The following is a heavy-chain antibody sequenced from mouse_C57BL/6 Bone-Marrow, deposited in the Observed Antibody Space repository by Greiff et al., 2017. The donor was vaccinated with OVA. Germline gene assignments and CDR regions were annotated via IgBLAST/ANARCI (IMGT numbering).Heavy chain of an antibody. J-gene: IGHJ2*01. CDR1: GYAFSSSW. V-gene: IGHV1-82*01. CDR2: IYPGDGDT. Sequence: VMLVESGPELVKPGASVKISCKASGYAFSSSWMNWVKQRPGKGLEWIGRIYPGDGDTNYNGKFKGKATLTADKSSSTAYMQLSSLTSEDSAVYFCARGYTTAVGGYWGQGTTLTVSS. CDR3: ARGYTTAVGGY. D-gene: IGHD1-1*01.